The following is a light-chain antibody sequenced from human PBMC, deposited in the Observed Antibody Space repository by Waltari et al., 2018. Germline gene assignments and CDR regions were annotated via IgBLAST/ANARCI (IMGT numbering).Light chain of an antibody. CDR1: RRDVGGYNY. J-gene: IGLJ3*02. CDR2: DVS. CDR3: TSYTSAASWV. Sequence: QSALTQPASVSGSPGQSITISCTGTRRDVGGYNYVCWFQQHPGRAPKLIIYDVSNRPSGVSTRFSGSKSANTASLTISGLQTEDEADYYCTSYTSAASWVFGAGTKLTVV. V-gene: IGLV2-14*03.